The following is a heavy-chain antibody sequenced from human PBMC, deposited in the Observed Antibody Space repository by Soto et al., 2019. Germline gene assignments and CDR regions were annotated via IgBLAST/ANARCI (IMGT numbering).Heavy chain of an antibody. V-gene: IGHV4-61*01. J-gene: IGHJ5*02. CDR1: GGSVSSGLYS. CDR3: ARDIVVVTALRWCDP. Sequence: PSETLSLTCTVSGGSVSSGLYSWSSIWQPPGKGLEWIGYIYYSGSTNYNPSLKSRVTISVDTSKNQFSLKLSSVTAADTAVYYCARDIVVVTALRWCDPWGQGTLVTVS. D-gene: IGHD2-21*02. CDR2: IYYSGST.